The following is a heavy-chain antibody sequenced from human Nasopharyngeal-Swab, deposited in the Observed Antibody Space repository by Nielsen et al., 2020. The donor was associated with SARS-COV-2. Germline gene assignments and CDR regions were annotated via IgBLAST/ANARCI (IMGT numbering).Heavy chain of an antibody. D-gene: IGHD3-3*01. V-gene: IGHV3-21*01. J-gene: IGHJ6*02. CDR2: ISSSSSYI. Sequence: GGSLRLSWAASGFTLNNYNFNWVRQAPGKGLEWVSSISSSSSYIYYADSVKGRFTISRDNAKNSLYLQMNSLRAEDTAVYYCARDGLDYDFWSAYFMDVWGQGTTVTVSS. CDR1: GFTLNNYN. CDR3: ARDGLDYDFWSAYFMDV.